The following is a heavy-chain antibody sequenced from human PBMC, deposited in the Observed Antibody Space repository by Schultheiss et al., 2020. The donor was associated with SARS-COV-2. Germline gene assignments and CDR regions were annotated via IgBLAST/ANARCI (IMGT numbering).Heavy chain of an antibody. CDR3: ARDMRPSSYSSGWYFYFDY. Sequence: GGSLRLSCAASGFTFSSYGMHWVRQAPGKGLEWVAVISYDGSNKYYADSVKGRFTISRDNSKNTLYLQMNSLRAEDTAVYYCARDMRPSSYSSGWYFYFDYWGQGTLVTVSS. D-gene: IGHD6-19*01. CDR2: ISYDGSNK. V-gene: IGHV3-30*12. J-gene: IGHJ4*02. CDR1: GFTFSSYG.